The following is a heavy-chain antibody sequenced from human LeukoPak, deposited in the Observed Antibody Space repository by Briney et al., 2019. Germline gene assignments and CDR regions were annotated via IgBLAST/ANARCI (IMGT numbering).Heavy chain of an antibody. D-gene: IGHD6-19*01. Sequence: KPSETLSLTCTVSGGSISSGGYYWSWIRQPPGKGLEWIGYIYHSGSTYYNPSLKSRVTISVDRSKNQFSLKLSSVTAADTAVYYCARDKLNAIAVAGKGRYYYYMDVWGKGTTVTVSS. CDR2: IYHSGST. CDR3: ARDKLNAIAVAGKGRYYYYMDV. V-gene: IGHV4-30-2*01. CDR1: GGSISSGGYY. J-gene: IGHJ6*03.